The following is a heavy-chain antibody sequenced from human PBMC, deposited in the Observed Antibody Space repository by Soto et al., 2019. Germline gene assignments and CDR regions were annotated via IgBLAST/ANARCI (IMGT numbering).Heavy chain of an antibody. V-gene: IGHV1-18*01. Sequence: APVKVSCKASGYTFTTYGISWVRQAPGQGLEWMGWISAYNGNTNYAQKLQGRVTMTTDTSTSTAYMELRSLRSDDTAVYYCARDFFSSSWYYFDYWGQGTLVTVPQ. D-gene: IGHD6-13*01. J-gene: IGHJ4*02. CDR3: ARDFFSSSWYYFDY. CDR2: ISAYNGNT. CDR1: GYTFTTYG.